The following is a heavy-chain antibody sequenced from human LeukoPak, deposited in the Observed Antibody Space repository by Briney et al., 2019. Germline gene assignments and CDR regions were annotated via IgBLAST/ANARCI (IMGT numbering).Heavy chain of an antibody. Sequence: SETLSLTCTVSDGSISSGGYYWSWIRQHPGKGLEWIGYIYHSGSTYYNPSLKSRVTISVDTSKNQFSLKLSSVTAADTAVYYCARDRSCSGRSCYQAPSDWGQGTLVTVSS. J-gene: IGHJ4*02. V-gene: IGHV4-31*03. D-gene: IGHD2-15*01. CDR3: ARDRSCSGRSCYQAPSD. CDR2: IYHSGST. CDR1: DGSISSGGYY.